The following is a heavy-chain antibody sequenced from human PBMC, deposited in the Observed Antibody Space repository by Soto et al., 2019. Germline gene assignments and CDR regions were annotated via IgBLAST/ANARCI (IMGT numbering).Heavy chain of an antibody. CDR2: ISTSGSAI. D-gene: IGHD2-21*01. CDR3: ARLVCDSTGCPRHYFDK. J-gene: IGHJ4*02. CDR1: GFSFSYYS. V-gene: IGHV3-48*01. Sequence: LRLSCAASGFSFSYYSMSWVRQAPGKGLEWISYISTSGSAIYYADSVKGRFTISRDNAKNSLYLQMNSLGAEDTAVFYCARLVCDSTGCPRHYFDKGGQETRVTVS.